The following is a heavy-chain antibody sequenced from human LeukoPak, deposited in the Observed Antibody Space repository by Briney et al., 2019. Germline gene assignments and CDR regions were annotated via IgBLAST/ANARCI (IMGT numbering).Heavy chain of an antibody. D-gene: IGHD1-26*01. CDR2: ISGRGGST. V-gene: IGHV3-23*01. Sequence: GGSLRLSCAASGFTFSSYAMSWVSQAPGKGLEWVSAISGRGGSTYYADSVKGRFTISRDNAENSLYLQMNSLRAEDTALYYCARVIVGTTGNYYYYYMDVWGKGTTVTVSS. J-gene: IGHJ6*03. CDR1: GFTFSSYA. CDR3: ARVIVGTTGNYYYYYMDV.